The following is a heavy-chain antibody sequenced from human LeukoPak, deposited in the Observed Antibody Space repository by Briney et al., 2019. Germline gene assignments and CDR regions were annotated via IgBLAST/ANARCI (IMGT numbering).Heavy chain of an antibody. J-gene: IGHJ4*02. D-gene: IGHD3-3*01. CDR2: ISSSSSYI. CDR1: GFTFSSYS. CDR3: ARDKLEWLLGYFDY. Sequence: GGSLRLSWAAAGFTFSSYSMNWVRQAPGKGLEWVSSISSSSSYIYYADSVKGRFTISRDNAKNSLYLQMNSLRAEDTAVYYCARDKLEWLLGYFDYWGQGTLVTVSS. V-gene: IGHV3-21*01.